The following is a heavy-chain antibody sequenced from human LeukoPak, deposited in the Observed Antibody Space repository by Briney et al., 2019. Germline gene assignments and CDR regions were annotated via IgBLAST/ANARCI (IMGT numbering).Heavy chain of an antibody. J-gene: IGHJ4*02. CDR2: ISGSGGST. D-gene: IGHD6-13*01. Sequence: GGSLRLSCAASGFTFSSYAMSWVRQAPGKGLEWVSAISGSGGSTYYADSVKGRFTISRDNSKNTLYLQMNSLRAEDTAVYYCAKVSPAIAAAGRTEFDYWGQGTLVTVSS. CDR3: AKVSPAIAAAGRTEFDY. CDR1: GFTFSSYA. V-gene: IGHV3-23*01.